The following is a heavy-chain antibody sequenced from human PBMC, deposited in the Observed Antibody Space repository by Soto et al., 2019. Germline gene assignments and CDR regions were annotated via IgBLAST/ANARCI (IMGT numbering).Heavy chain of an antibody. D-gene: IGHD2-8*01. CDR2: LYYSGST. Sequence: PLSLPCPVSGGSISSGGYYWSWIRQHQGTGLEWIGYLYYSGSTYYSPSLKSRVTISVDTSKNQFSLKLSSVTAADTAVEDWARLCEGGVHYAGMEVYGQGTTV. CDR1: GGSISSGGYY. V-gene: IGHV4-31*03. J-gene: IGHJ6*02. CDR3: ARLCEGGVHYAGMEV.